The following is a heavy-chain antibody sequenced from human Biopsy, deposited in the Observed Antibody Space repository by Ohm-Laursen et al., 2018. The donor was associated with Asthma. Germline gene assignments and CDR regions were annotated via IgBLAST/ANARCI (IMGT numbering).Heavy chain of an antibody. V-gene: IGHV3-11*04. J-gene: IGHJ4*02. CDR2: ISSSGATI. CDR3: ARVWQLATLDY. Sequence: SLRLSCAASGFTFSDYYMSWIRQAPGKGLEGVSYISSSGATIYYADSVRGRFTISRDNAKNSLYLQMNSLRAEDTAVYYCARVWQLATLDYWGQGTLVTVSS. D-gene: IGHD6-13*01. CDR1: GFTFSDYY.